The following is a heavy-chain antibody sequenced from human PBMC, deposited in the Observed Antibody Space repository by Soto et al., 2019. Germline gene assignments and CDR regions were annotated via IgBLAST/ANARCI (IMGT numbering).Heavy chain of an antibody. CDR1: GFTFSDYY. CDR3: ARDGSGYDLPRFLVDY. CDR2: ISSSGSTI. V-gene: IGHV3-11*01. Sequence: GGSLRLSCAASGFTFSDYYMSWIRQAPGKGLEWVSYISSSGSTIYYADSVKGRFTISRDNAKNSLYLQMNSLRAEDTAVYYCARDGSGYDLPRFLVDYWGQGTMVTVSA. J-gene: IGHJ4*02. D-gene: IGHD5-12*01.